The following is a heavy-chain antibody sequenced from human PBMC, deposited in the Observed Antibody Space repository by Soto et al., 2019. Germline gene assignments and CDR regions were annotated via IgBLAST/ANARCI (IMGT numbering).Heavy chain of an antibody. J-gene: IGHJ6*02. D-gene: IGHD4-17*01. CDR2: IYYSGST. Sequence: QVQLQESGPGLVKPSQTLSLTCTVSGGSISSGGYYWSWIRQHPGKGLEWIGYIYYSGSTYYNPSLKSRVTTSVDTSKNQFSLKLSSVTAADTAVYYCARDKTVTTRYYYYGMDVWGQGTTVTVSS. CDR3: ARDKTVTTRYYYYGMDV. V-gene: IGHV4-31*03. CDR1: GGSISSGGYY.